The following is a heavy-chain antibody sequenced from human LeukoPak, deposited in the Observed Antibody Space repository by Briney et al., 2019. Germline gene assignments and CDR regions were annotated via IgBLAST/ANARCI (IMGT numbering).Heavy chain of an antibody. CDR2: INPNTGGT. D-gene: IGHD5-24*01. V-gene: IGHV1-2*06. CDR1: GYTFTGYY. CDR3: ARVGDGLNDAFDI. J-gene: IGHJ3*02. Sequence: GASVKVYCKASGYTFTGYYMNWVRQAPGQGLEWLGRINPNTGGTNFAQSFQGRVTMTRDTSITTAYMELSRLRSDDTAVYYCARVGDGLNDAFDIWGQGTMVTVSS.